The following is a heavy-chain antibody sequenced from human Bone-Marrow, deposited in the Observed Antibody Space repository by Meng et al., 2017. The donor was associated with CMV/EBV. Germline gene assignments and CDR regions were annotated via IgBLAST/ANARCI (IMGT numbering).Heavy chain of an antibody. CDR2: IKQDGSEK. J-gene: IGHJ6*02. V-gene: IGHV3-7*01. CDR3: ASMSYDFWSGSYGMDV. Sequence: GGSLRLSCAASGFTFSSYWMSWVRQAPGKGLEWVANIKQDGSEKYYVDSVKGRFTISRDNAKNSLYLQMNSLRAEDTAVYYCASMSYDFWSGSYGMDVWGQGTTVTVSS. CDR1: GFTFSSYW. D-gene: IGHD3-3*01.